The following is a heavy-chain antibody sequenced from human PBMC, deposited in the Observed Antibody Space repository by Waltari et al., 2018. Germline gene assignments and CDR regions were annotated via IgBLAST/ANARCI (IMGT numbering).Heavy chain of an antibody. D-gene: IGHD6-19*01. CDR3: AKSSSGWSYYYYYMDV. Sequence: EVQLLESGGGLVQPGGSLRLSCAASGFTFSSYAMSWVRQAPGKGLEWVSAISGSGGSTYYAYSVKGRFTIARDNSKNTLYLQMNSLRAEDTAVYYCAKSSSGWSYYYYYMDVWGKGTTVTVSS. CDR1: GFTFSSYA. CDR2: ISGSGGST. J-gene: IGHJ6*03. V-gene: IGHV3-23*01.